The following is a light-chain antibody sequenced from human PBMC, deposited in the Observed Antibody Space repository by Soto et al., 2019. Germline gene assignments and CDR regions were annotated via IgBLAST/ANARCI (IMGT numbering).Light chain of an antibody. CDR1: QSVSSY. J-gene: IGKJ2*01. Sequence: EIVLTQSPATLSLSPGERATLSCRASQSVSSYLAWYQQKPGQAPRLLIYDASHRATGIPARFSGGGSGTDFTLTIISLEPEDFAVYYCQQRSNWPPATVGQGTKLELK. CDR2: DAS. V-gene: IGKV3-11*01. CDR3: QQRSNWPPAT.